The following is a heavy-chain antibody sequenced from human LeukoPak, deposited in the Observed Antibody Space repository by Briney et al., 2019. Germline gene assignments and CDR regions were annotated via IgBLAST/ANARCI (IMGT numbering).Heavy chain of an antibody. D-gene: IGHD5-18*01. J-gene: IGHJ4*02. CDR1: GYTFTGYY. Sequence: ASVKVSCKASGYTFTGYYIHWARQAPGQGLEWMGIINPGGGSTSYAQKFQGRVTMTRDTSTSTVYMELSSLRSEDTAVYYCARGLIQNDYWGQGTLVTVSS. CDR3: ARGLIQNDY. CDR2: INPGGGST. V-gene: IGHV1-46*01.